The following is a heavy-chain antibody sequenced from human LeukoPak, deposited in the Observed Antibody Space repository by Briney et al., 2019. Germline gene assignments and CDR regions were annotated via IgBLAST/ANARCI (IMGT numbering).Heavy chain of an antibody. Sequence: GGSLRLSCAASGFTFSSYAMSWVRQVPGKGLEWVSGISGSGGNTYYADSVEGRFSISRDNSKNTLYLQMNSLTAEGTAVYYCAKDLNYGSGSTPRGAFDIWGRGTKLTVSS. CDR3: AKDLNYGSGSTPRGAFDI. J-gene: IGHJ3*02. D-gene: IGHD3-10*01. CDR1: GFTFSSYA. V-gene: IGHV3-23*01. CDR2: ISGSGGNT.